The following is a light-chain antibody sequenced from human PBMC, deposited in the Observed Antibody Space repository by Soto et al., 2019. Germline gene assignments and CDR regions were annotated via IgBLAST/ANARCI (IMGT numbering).Light chain of an antibody. J-gene: IGKJ4*01. CDR1: QDISSH. CDR2: SAS. V-gene: IGKV1-9*01. CDR3: QQINSYPVT. Sequence: QXTXSXAFLSASVGDKVTITCRASQDISSHLAWYQQKPGKPPNLLIYSASTLQNGVPSRFSGSGSGTDFTLTISSLQPEDFATYFCQQINSYPVTFGGGTKVEIK.